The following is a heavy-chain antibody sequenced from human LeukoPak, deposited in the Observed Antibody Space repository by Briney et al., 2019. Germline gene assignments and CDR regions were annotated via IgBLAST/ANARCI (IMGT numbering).Heavy chain of an antibody. V-gene: IGHV4-39*07. CDR3: ARLGGSSSWYSGWFDP. J-gene: IGHJ5*02. Sequence: PSETLSLTCTVSGGSISGSSYYWGWIRQPPGKGLEWIGSIYYSGSTYYNPSLKSRVTISVDTSKNQFSLKLSSVTAADTAVYYCARLGGSSSWYSGWFDPWGQGTLVTVSS. CDR1: GGSISGSSYY. D-gene: IGHD6-13*01. CDR2: IYYSGST.